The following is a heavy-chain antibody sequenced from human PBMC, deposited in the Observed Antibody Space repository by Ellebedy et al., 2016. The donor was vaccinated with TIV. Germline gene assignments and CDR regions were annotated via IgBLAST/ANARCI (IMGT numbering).Heavy chain of an antibody. Sequence: GESLKISCAASGFTFSFYWMSWVRQAPGKGLEWVANIHKDGSEKFYVDSVKGRFTISRDNAKNSLYLQMNSLRAEDTAVYYCASPPGVVALWGQGTLVTVSS. CDR1: GFTFSFYW. J-gene: IGHJ4*02. D-gene: IGHD3-10*01. CDR2: IHKDGSEK. V-gene: IGHV3-7*03. CDR3: ASPPGVVAL.